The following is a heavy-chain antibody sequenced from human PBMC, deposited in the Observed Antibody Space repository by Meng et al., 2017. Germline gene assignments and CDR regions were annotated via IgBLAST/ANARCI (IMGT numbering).Heavy chain of an antibody. D-gene: IGHD6-19*01. CDR1: GYTFTSYG. CDR2: ISAYNGNT. Sequence: VQWVKSGGGVKKPGASVKVSCKASGYTFTSYGISCVRQDTGQGLEWMGWISAYNGNTNYAQKLQGRVTMTTDTSTSTAYMELRSLRSDDTAVYYCARAGIAVAGPDYWGQGTLVTVSS. J-gene: IGHJ4*02. CDR3: ARAGIAVAGPDY. V-gene: IGHV1-18*01.